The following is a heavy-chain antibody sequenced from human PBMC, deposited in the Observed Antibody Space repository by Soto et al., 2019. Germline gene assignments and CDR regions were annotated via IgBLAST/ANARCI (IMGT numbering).Heavy chain of an antibody. V-gene: IGHV3-33*01. CDR1: GFTFSSYG. D-gene: IGHD4-17*01. J-gene: IGHJ3*02. Sequence: GGSLRLSCAAFGFTFSSYGMHWVRQAPGKGLEWVAVIWYDGSNKYYADSVKGRFTISRDNSKNTLYLQMNSLRAEDTAVYYCARGAYGYDAFDIWGQGTMVTVSS. CDR3: ARGAYGYDAFDI. CDR2: IWYDGSNK.